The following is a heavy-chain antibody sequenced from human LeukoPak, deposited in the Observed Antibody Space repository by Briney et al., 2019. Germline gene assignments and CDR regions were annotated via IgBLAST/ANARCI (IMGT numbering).Heavy chain of an antibody. Sequence: SETLSLTCTVSCGSVTTYSWSWIRQPAGKGLEWIGRLSGSGDTNFNPSLKTRVTMSADESKNQFSLHLRSVTAADTAVYFCARDLTLTVAFDIWGQGTVVTVSS. D-gene: IGHD3-16*01. J-gene: IGHJ3*02. CDR3: ARDLTLTVAFDI. V-gene: IGHV4-4*07. CDR2: LSGSGDT. CDR1: CGSVTTYS.